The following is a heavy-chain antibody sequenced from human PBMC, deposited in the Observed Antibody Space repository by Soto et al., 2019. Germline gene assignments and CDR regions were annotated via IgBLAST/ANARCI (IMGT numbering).Heavy chain of an antibody. D-gene: IGHD3-10*01. V-gene: IGHV3-7*03. CDR2: IKTDGSET. Sequence: VGSLRLSCAASGFTFSSFWMSWVRQAPGKGLEWVANIKTDGSETHYVDSVKGRFTISRDNPKMSLFLQMNSLRVEDTAVYFCTSDRYPRFYHGSGSYPYYWGQGTPVTVSS. CDR1: GFTFSSFW. CDR3: TSDRYPRFYHGSGSYPYY. J-gene: IGHJ4*02.